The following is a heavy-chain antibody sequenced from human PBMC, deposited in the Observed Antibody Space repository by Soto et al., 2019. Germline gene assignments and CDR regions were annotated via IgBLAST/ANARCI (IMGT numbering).Heavy chain of an antibody. Sequence: SVKVSCKASGGTFSSYAISWVRQAPGQGLEWMGGIIPIFGTANYAQKFQGRVTITADESTSTAYMELSSLRSEDTAVYYCATTRGYSYYRFDPWGQGTLVTVSS. CDR2: IIPIFGTA. V-gene: IGHV1-69*13. CDR3: ATTRGYSYYRFDP. J-gene: IGHJ5*02. CDR1: GGTFSSYA. D-gene: IGHD5-18*01.